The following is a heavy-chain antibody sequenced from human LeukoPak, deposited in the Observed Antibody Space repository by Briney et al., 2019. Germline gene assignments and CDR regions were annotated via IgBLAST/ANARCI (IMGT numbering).Heavy chain of an antibody. J-gene: IGHJ6*03. CDR3: AGQGYCSSTSCYDYYYMDV. CDR1: GVSFSGYY. Sequence: SETLSFTCAVYGVSFSGYYWSWIRQPPGKGLEWIGEINHSGSTNYNPPLKSRVTISVDTSKNQFSLKLSSVTAADTAVYYCAGQGYCSSTSCYDYYYMDVWGKGTTVTVSS. V-gene: IGHV4-34*01. D-gene: IGHD2-2*01. CDR2: INHSGST.